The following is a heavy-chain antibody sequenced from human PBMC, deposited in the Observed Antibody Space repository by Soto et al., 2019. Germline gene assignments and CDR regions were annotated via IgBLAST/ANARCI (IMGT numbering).Heavy chain of an antibody. Sequence: QVQLVQSGAEVKKPGSSVKVSCKASGGTFSSYAISWVRQAPGQGLEWMGGIIPIFGTANYAQKFQGRVTITADKSTSTAYLELSSLRSEDTAVYYCARDHLGGYRPYYFDYWGQGTLVTVSS. D-gene: IGHD5-12*01. J-gene: IGHJ4*02. CDR3: ARDHLGGYRPYYFDY. V-gene: IGHV1-69*06. CDR2: IIPIFGTA. CDR1: GGTFSSYA.